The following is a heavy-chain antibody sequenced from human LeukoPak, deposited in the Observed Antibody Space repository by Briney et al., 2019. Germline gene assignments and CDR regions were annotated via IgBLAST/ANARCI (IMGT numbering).Heavy chain of an antibody. Sequence: SETLSLTCTVSGGSISSYYWSWIRQPPGKGLEWIGYIYYSGSTNYNPSLKSRVTISVDTSKNQFSLKLSSVTAADTAVYYCARASYYYDSSGSSFDYWGQGTLVTVSS. J-gene: IGHJ4*02. CDR3: ARASYYYDSSGSSFDY. CDR1: GGSISSYY. V-gene: IGHV4-59*08. CDR2: IYYSGST. D-gene: IGHD3-22*01.